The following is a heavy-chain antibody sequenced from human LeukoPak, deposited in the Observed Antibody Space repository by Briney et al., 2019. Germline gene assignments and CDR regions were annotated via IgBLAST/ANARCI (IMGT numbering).Heavy chain of an antibody. Sequence: SETLSLTCAVSGGSISSSNWWSWVRQPPGKGLEWIGEIYHSGSTNYNPSLKSRVTISVDKSKNQFSLKLSSVTAADTAVYYCARLIAYCGGDCPPNAMDVWGQGPRSPSP. CDR2: IYHSGST. CDR3: ARLIAYCGGDCPPNAMDV. CDR1: GGSISSSNW. J-gene: IGHJ6*02. V-gene: IGHV4-4*02. D-gene: IGHD2-21*02.